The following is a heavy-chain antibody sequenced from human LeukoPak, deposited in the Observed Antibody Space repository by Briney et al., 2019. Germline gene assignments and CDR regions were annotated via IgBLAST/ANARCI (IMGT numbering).Heavy chain of an antibody. J-gene: IGHJ4*02. CDR3: ASLMTTVVLFDY. CDR1: GGSISSGGYY. D-gene: IGHD4-23*01. Sequence: PSETLSLTCTVSGGSISSGGYYWSWIRQHPGKGLEWIGYIYYSGSTYYNPSLKSRVTISVDTSKNQFSLKLSSVTAADTAVYYCASLMTTVVLFDYWGQGTLVTVSS. CDR2: IYYSGST. V-gene: IGHV4-31*03.